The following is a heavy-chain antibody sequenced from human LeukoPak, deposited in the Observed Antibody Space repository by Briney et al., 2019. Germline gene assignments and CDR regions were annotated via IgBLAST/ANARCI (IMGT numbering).Heavy chain of an antibody. V-gene: IGHV4-61*05. CDR1: GGSISSSSYY. CDR3: ARGGYYGSGNDFRFDP. Sequence: SETLSLTCTVSGGSISSSSYYWGWIRQPPGKGLEWIRYIYYSGSTNYKPSVKSRVTISVDTPKNQFSLKLSSVTAADTAVYYCARGGYYGSGNDFRFDPWGQGTLVTVSS. CDR2: IYYSGST. D-gene: IGHD3-10*01. J-gene: IGHJ5*02.